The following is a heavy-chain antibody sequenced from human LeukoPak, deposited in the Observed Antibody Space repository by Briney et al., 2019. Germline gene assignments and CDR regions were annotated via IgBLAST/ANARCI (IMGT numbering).Heavy chain of an antibody. J-gene: IGHJ4*02. CDR2: ISYDGSNK. D-gene: IGHD4-17*01. CDR3: AKDRVPYGEFDY. CDR1: GFTFSIYG. Sequence: GGSLRLSCAASGFTFSIYGMHWVRQAPGKGLEWVAVISYDGSNKYYADSVKGLFTISRDNSKDTLYLQMNSLRAEATAVYYCAKDRVPYGEFDYWGQGTLVTVSS. V-gene: IGHV3-30*18.